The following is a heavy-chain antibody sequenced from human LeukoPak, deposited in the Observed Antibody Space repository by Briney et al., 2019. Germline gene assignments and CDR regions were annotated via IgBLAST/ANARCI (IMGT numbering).Heavy chain of an antibody. D-gene: IGHD3-10*01. CDR3: ARDSGMRITMVRGVTTKGGDY. CDR1: GFTFSSYG. J-gene: IGHJ4*02. CDR2: ISYDGSNK. Sequence: PGRSLRLSCAASGFTFSSYGMHWVRQAPGKGLEWVGVISYDGSNKYYADSVKGRFTISRDNSKNTLYLQMNSLRAEDTAVYYCARDSGMRITMVRGVTTKGGDYWGQGTLVTVSS. V-gene: IGHV3-30*03.